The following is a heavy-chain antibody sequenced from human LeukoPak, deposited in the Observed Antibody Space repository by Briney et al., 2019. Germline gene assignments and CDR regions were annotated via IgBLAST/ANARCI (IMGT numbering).Heavy chain of an antibody. J-gene: IGHJ4*02. CDR3: AKDPHYSSSWTGIFDY. D-gene: IGHD6-13*01. CDR1: GFTFSSYS. Sequence: GGSLRLSCAASGFTFSSYSMNWVRQAPGKGLEWVSSISSSSSYIYYADSVKGRFTISRDNAKNSLYLQMNSLRTEDTAVYYCAKDPHYSSSWTGIFDYWGQGTLVTVSS. V-gene: IGHV3-21*04. CDR2: ISSSSSYI.